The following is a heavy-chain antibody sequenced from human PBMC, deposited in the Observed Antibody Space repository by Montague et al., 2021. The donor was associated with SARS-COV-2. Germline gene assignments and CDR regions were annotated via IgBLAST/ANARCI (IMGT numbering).Heavy chain of an antibody. CDR2: ISGSGSYI. CDR1: GFSFIHYN. D-gene: IGHD6-25*01. CDR3: ARDKAYPPGGLDV. Sequence: SLRLSCAGSGFSFIHYNINWVRQAPGKGLEWVSCISGSGSYIYYADSVRGRFTISRDNAKNSLFLEMNSLRADDTAVYYCARDKAYPPGGLDVWGQGTTVTVS. V-gene: IGHV3-21*01. J-gene: IGHJ6*02.